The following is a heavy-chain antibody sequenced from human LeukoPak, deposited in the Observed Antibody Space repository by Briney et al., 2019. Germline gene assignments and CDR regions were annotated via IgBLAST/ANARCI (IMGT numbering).Heavy chain of an antibody. CDR2: IYYSGST. CDR1: GGSISSSSYY. J-gene: IGHJ6*03. V-gene: IGHV4-39*07. CDR3: ARGVSRGYSYGRYYMDV. Sequence: PSETLSLTCTVSGGSISSSSYYWGWIRQPPGKGLEWIGTIYYSGSTYYNSSLKSRVTISVDKSKNQISLKLSSVTAADTAVYYCARGVSRGYSYGRYYMDVWGKGTTVTVSS. D-gene: IGHD5-18*01.